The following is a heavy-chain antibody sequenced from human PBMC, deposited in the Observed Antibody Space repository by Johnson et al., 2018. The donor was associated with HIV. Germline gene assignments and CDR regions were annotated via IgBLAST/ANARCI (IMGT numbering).Heavy chain of an antibody. Sequence: QVQLVESGGGVVHPGKSLRLSCVGSGFTFSSYGMHWVRQAPGEGLDWVAFISRDGGTEYYADSVKGRFAISRDNAKNSLYLQMNSLRAEDTAVYYCANGGLQFLEWLPHDALDIWGQGTMVTVSS. CDR1: GFTFSSYG. D-gene: IGHD3-3*01. J-gene: IGHJ3*02. V-gene: IGHV3-33*03. CDR2: ISRDGGTE. CDR3: ANGGLQFLEWLPHDALDI.